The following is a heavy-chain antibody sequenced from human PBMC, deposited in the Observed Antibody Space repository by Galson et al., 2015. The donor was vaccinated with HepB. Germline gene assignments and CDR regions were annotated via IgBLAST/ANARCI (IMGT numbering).Heavy chain of an antibody. CDR1: GFTFSSSA. Sequence: SLRLSCAASGFTFSSSAMSWVRQAPGKGLEWVSSGSGSGAKPYYAQSVNGRFTISRDNSKNTLYLHMNSQRADDTNLYYCASDADVWVDPAHPHNPVSRGLSHPVQIRAGEGVSISLAGGEH. CDR2: GSGSGAKP. J-gene: IGHJ1*01. D-gene: IGHD3-3*01. V-gene: IGHV3-23*01. CDR3: ASDADVWVDPAHPHNPVSRGLSHPVQIRAGEGVSISLAGGEH.